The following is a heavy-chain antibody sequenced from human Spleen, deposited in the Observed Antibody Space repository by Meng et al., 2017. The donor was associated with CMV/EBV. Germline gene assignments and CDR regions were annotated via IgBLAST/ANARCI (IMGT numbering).Heavy chain of an antibody. CDR3: ARSITAAGSI. CDR1: GYTFIDYY. D-gene: IGHD6-13*01. J-gene: IGHJ4*02. V-gene: IGHV1-2*06. Sequence: KVSCKASGYTFIDYYMHWVRQALGQGLEWMGRINPSSGGTNYAQKFQGRVTMTRDTSTSTAYMELSRLRSDDTAVYYCARSITAAGSIWGQGTLVTVSS. CDR2: INPSSGGT.